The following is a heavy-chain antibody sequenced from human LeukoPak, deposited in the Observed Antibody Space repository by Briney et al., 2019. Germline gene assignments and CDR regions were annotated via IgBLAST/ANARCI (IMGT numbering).Heavy chain of an antibody. V-gene: IGHV3-23*01. Sequence: GGSLRLSCAASGFTFYNYAMTWVRQAPGKGLEWFSGISDNGGSTYHAVSVRGRFTISRDNSKNTLYLQMNSLIAEDTAVYYCARLGSGSLRPYHSDHWGQGSLVTVSS. CDR2: ISDNGGST. CDR1: GFTFYNYA. CDR3: ARLGSGSLRPYHSDH. J-gene: IGHJ4*02. D-gene: IGHD3-10*01.